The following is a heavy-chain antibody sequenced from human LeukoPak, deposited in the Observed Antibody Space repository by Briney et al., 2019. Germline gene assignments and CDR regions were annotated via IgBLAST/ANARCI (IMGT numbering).Heavy chain of an antibody. Sequence: ASVKVSCKASGYTFTCYYMHWVRQAPGQGLEWMGWINPNSGGTNYAQKFQGRVTMTRDTSISTAYMELSRLRSDDTAVYYCARDRDRYVRSPDYWGQGTLVTVSS. D-gene: IGHD1-14*01. J-gene: IGHJ4*02. CDR3: ARDRDRYVRSPDY. CDR1: GYTFTCYY. CDR2: INPNSGGT. V-gene: IGHV1-2*02.